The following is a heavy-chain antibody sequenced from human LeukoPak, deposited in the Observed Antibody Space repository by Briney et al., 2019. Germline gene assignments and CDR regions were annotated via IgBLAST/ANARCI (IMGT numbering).Heavy chain of an antibody. V-gene: IGHV3-43*02. Sequence: PGGSLRLSCRASGFTFDDYAMHWVRQAPGKGLEWVSRIFGDGAGAYYAESVKGRFTISRDNNKNSLHLQMNSLRTEDTALYYCAKDSGYSKSYSSEDWGQGTMVTVS. J-gene: IGHJ3*01. CDR3: AKDSGYSKSYSSED. D-gene: IGHD1-26*01. CDR2: IFGDGAGA. CDR1: GFTFDDYA.